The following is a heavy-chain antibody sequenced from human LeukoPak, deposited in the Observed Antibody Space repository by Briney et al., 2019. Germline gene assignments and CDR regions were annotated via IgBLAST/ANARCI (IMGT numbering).Heavy chain of an antibody. D-gene: IGHD1-26*01. CDR3: ARSPLVGATTGLPPDY. CDR2: IYYSGST. Sequence: SETLSLTCTVSGGSVSSGSYYWSWIRQPPGKGLEWIVYIYYSGSTNYNPSLKSRVTISVDTSKNQFSLKLSSVTAADTAVYYCARSPLVGATTGLPPDYWGQGTLVTVSS. V-gene: IGHV4-61*01. J-gene: IGHJ4*02. CDR1: GGSVSSGSYY.